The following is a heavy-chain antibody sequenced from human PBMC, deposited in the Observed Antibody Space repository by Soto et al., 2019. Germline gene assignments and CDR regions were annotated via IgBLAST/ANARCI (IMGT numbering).Heavy chain of an antibody. D-gene: IGHD2-2*01. Sequence: QVQLVESGGGVVQPGRSLRLSCAASGFTFSSYGMHWVRQAPGKGLEGVAVISDDGSNKYYADSVKGRFTISRDNSKNTLYLQMNSLRAEDTAVYYCAKGPAIVLVPAAMNYYYGMDVWGQGTTVTVSS. V-gene: IGHV3-30*18. J-gene: IGHJ6*02. CDR3: AKGPAIVLVPAAMNYYYGMDV. CDR1: GFTFSSYG. CDR2: ISDDGSNK.